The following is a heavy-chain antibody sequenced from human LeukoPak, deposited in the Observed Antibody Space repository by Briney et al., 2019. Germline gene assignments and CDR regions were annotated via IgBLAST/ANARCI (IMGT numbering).Heavy chain of an antibody. V-gene: IGHV1-3*03. CDR1: GYTFTSYA. CDR2: INAGNGNT. Sequence: ASVKVSCKASGYTFTSYAMHWVRQAPGQRLEWMGWINAGNGNTKYSQEFQGRVTITRDTSASTAYMELSSLRSEDMAVYYCARAGGYCSSTSCLLFDYWGQGTLVTVSS. CDR3: ARAGGYCSSTSCLLFDY. D-gene: IGHD2-2*01. J-gene: IGHJ4*02.